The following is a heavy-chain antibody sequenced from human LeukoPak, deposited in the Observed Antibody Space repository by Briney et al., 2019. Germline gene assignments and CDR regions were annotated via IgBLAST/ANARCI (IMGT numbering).Heavy chain of an antibody. D-gene: IGHD1-26*01. CDR1: GGSISSGGYY. J-gene: IGHJ3*02. V-gene: IGHV4-61*08. CDR2: IYYSGST. Sequence: PSQTLSLTCTVSGGSISSGGYYWSWIRQPPGKGLEWIGYIYYSGSTNYNPSLKSRVTISVDTSKNQFSLKLSSVTAADTAVYYCARDGGPQSRAGRKHAFDIWGQGTMVTVSS. CDR3: ARDGGPQSRAGRKHAFDI.